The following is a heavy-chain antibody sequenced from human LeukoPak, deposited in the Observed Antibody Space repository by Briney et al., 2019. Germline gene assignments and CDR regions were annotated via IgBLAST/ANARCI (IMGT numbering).Heavy chain of an antibody. CDR3: ARCPTGSPSRFDF. V-gene: IGHV5-51*01. CDR1: GYRFTNYW. Sequence: GESLNISCKGSGYRFTNYWIGWVRQMPGKGLEWMGIIYPDDADTRFSPPFQGQVTISADKSISTAYLQWSSLKASDTAIYYCARCPTGSPSRFDFWGQGTLVTVSS. J-gene: IGHJ4*02. CDR2: IYPDDADT. D-gene: IGHD3-10*01.